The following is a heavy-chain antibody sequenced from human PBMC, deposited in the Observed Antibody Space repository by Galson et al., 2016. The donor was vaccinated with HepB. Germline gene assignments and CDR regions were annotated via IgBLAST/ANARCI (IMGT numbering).Heavy chain of an antibody. CDR2: IYSSGDT. CDR1: GGPMISHF. V-gene: IGHV4-59*11. Sequence: SETLSLTCSVSGGPMISHFWTWIRQPPGKGLEWLGHIYSSGDTHYNPSLSSRLTISVDTSRSQFSLKLNSMTAADTAVYYCARQKKFYSDVGGYYYYYFNLWGRGTLVSVSS. D-gene: IGHD3-22*01. J-gene: IGHJ2*01. CDR3: ARQKKFYSDVGGYYYYYFNL.